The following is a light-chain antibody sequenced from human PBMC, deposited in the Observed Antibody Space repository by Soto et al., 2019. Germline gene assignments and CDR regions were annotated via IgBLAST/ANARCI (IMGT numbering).Light chain of an antibody. CDR3: QQYHNWPPS. CDR1: QSVSSN. J-gene: IGKJ1*01. Sequence: EIVMTQSPATLSVSPGERATLSCRASQSVSSNLAWYQQKPGQAPGLLIYGASTRAPGIPARSSGSRSGTTFTLPITSLQSEHFAFSYCQQYHNWPPSFGHRTKVQIK. V-gene: IGKV3-15*01. CDR2: GAS.